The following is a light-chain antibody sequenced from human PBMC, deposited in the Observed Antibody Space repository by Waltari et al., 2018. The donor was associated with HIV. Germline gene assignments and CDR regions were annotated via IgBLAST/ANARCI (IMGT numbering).Light chain of an antibody. CDR3: HQYFSVFPST. J-gene: IGKJ4*01. V-gene: IGKV4-1*01. Sequence: DIVMTQSQDSLALSLGERATINCKSNRSLLHSTNNRNYLAWYQQKPGQSPRLLLYWASTRESWVPARFIGGGSETDFTLTITNVQAEDAAVYYCHQYFSVFPSTFGGGTTVEI. CDR2: WAS. CDR1: RSLLHSTNNRNY.